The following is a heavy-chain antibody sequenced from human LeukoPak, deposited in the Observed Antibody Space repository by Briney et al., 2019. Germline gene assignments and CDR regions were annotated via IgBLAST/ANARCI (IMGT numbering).Heavy chain of an antibody. CDR1: GGSISSYY. CDR2: IYYSGST. Sequence: SETLSLTCTVSGGSISSYYWSWIRQPPGKGLEWIGYIYYSGSTNYNPSLKSRVTISVDTSKNQFSLKLSSVTAADTAVYYCARLDGYCSSTSCYNFGYWGQGTLVTVSS. CDR3: ARLDGYCSSTSCYNFGY. D-gene: IGHD2-2*02. J-gene: IGHJ4*02. V-gene: IGHV4-59*08.